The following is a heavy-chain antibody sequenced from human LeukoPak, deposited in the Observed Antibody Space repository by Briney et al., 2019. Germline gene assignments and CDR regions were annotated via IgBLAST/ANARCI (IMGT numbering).Heavy chain of an antibody. V-gene: IGHV5-51*01. Sequence: GGALQIPCKGSRFLFSNYWIGWVRPMPGKGLGGSRIIYPGDCDTHNRPSFHGQVTISVDNTISPAYLQRSSLKDSDSAMYYCAAAHSSSHPGDFAYWRQGPLVIVSS. D-gene: IGHD2-15*01. CDR1: RFLFSNYW. CDR2: IYPGDCDT. CDR3: AAAHSSSHPGDFAY. J-gene: IGHJ4*02.